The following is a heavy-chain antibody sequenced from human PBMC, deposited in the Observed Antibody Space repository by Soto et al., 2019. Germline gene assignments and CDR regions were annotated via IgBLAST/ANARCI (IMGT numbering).Heavy chain of an antibody. Sequence: QVQLVQSGAEVKKPGASVKVSCKASGYTFTGYYMHWVRQAPGQGLEWMGWINPNSGGTNYAQKFQGRVTMTRDTSISTAYMERSRLRSDDTAVYYCASLYYDFWSGYPKNYYYYYGMDVWGQGTTVTVSS. D-gene: IGHD3-3*01. J-gene: IGHJ6*02. CDR1: GYTFTGYY. CDR3: ASLYYDFWSGYPKNYYYYYGMDV. V-gene: IGHV1-2*02. CDR2: INPNSGGT.